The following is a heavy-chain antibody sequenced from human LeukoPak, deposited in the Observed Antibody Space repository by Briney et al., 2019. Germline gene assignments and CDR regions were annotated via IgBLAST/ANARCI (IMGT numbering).Heavy chain of an antibody. D-gene: IGHD5-12*01. J-gene: IGHJ4*02. CDR1: GYTFTGHY. CDR2: INPNSGGT. CDR3: ATRSGYDQFDY. Sequence: ASVKVSCKASGYTFTGHYMHWVRQAPGQGLEWMGWINPNSGGTNYAQKFQGRVTMTRDASISTAYMELSRLRSDDTAVYYCATRSGYDQFDYWGQGTLVTVSS. V-gene: IGHV1-2*02.